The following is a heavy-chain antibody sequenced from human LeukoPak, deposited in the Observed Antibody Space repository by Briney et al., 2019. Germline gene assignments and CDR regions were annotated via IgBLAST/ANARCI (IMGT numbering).Heavy chain of an antibody. J-gene: IGHJ4*02. CDR2: ISSSGSTI. D-gene: IGHD5-12*01. Sequence: GGSLRLSCAASGFTFSDYYMSWIRQAPGKGLEWVSYISSSGSTIYYADSVKGRFTISRDNSKNSLYLQMNSLRAEDTAVYYCAREYSSEYYFDYWGQGTLVTVSS. V-gene: IGHV3-11*01. CDR3: AREYSSEYYFDY. CDR1: GFTFSDYY.